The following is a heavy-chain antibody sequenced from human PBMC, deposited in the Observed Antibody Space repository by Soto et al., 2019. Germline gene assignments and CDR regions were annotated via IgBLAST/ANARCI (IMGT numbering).Heavy chain of an antibody. J-gene: IGHJ5*02. CDR2: IDGSGGIT. CDR3: VKNSGWFNT. V-gene: IGHV3-23*01. Sequence: GGSLRPSCAASGFTFGTTDMSWVRQAPGEGLEWVSTIDGSGGITYYADSVKGRFTISRDNSRNTVYLQMNSLRGDDTALYYCVKNSGWFNTWGKGALVTVSS. CDR1: GFTFGTTD. D-gene: IGHD3-10*01.